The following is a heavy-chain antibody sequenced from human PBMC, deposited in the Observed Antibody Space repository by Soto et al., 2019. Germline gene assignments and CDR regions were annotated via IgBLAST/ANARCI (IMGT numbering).Heavy chain of an antibody. Sequence: ASVKVSCKASGYTFTGYYMHWVRQAPGQGLEWMGWINPNSGGTNYAQKFQGWVTMTRDTSISTAYMELSRLRSDDTAVYYCARGQLVLKATYGMDVWGQGTMVTVSS. CDR1: GYTFTGYY. CDR3: ARGQLVLKATYGMDV. D-gene: IGHD6-6*01. CDR2: INPNSGGT. J-gene: IGHJ6*02. V-gene: IGHV1-2*04.